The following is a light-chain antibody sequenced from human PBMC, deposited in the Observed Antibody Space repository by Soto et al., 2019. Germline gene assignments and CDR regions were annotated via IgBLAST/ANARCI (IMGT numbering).Light chain of an antibody. Sequence: QSALTQPASVSGSPGQSSTISCTGTSSDVGGYNYVSWYQQHPGKVPKLMIYEVSNRPSGVSNRFSGSKSGNTASLTISGLQTEDEADYYCSSFTSSNTWVFGGGTKVTVL. CDR2: EVS. V-gene: IGLV2-14*01. CDR1: SSDVGGYNY. CDR3: SSFTSSNTWV. J-gene: IGLJ3*02.